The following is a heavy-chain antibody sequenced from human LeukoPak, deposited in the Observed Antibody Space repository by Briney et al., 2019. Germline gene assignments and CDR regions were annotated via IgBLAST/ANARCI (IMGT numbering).Heavy chain of an antibody. D-gene: IGHD4-4*01. CDR3: AKAAILHKNYYYYYGMDV. CDR1: GFTVSSNC. Sequence: GGSLRLSCAASGFTVSSNCMSWVRQAPGKGLEWVSVIYSGGSTYYADSVKGRFTISRDNSKNTLYLQMNSLRAEDTAVYYCAKAAILHKNYYYYYGMDVWGQGTTVTVSS. V-gene: IGHV3-66*01. J-gene: IGHJ6*02. CDR2: IYSGGST.